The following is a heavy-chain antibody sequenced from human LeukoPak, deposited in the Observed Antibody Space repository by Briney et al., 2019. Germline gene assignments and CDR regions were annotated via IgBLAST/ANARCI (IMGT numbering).Heavy chain of an antibody. J-gene: IGHJ3*02. CDR2: INPSGGSK. CDR3: PRETSQAAAFDI. CDR1: GYTFTRYY. V-gene: IGHV1-46*01. Sequence: ASVKLSCKASGYTFTRYYMHWVRQAPGQGLEWMEIINPSGGSKRYAQKFQGRVTITRDTSTSTVYIELSRLRSEDTAVYSCPRETSQAAAFDIWGQGTMVTVSS.